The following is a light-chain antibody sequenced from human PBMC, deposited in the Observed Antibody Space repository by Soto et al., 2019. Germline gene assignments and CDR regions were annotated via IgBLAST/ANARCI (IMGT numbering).Light chain of an antibody. CDR2: DAS. CDR3: QHYGDMWA. J-gene: IGKJ1*01. CDR1: QSITNR. V-gene: IGKV1-5*01. Sequence: DIQMTQSPSTLSASVGDRVTITCRASQSITNRLAWYQQRPGKAPKVLIYDASSLESGVPSRFSGSGSGTEFILTITSLQPDDFATYSCQHYGDMWAFGQGTNVDIK.